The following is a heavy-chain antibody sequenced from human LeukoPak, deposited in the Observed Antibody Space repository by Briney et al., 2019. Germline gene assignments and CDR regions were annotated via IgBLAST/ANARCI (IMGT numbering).Heavy chain of an antibody. CDR1: GFTFSSSA. D-gene: IGHD2-15*01. V-gene: IGHV3-23*01. Sequence: QSGGSLRLSCAASGFTFSSSAMSWVRQAPGKGLEWVSAISNNGGYTYYADSVQGRFTISRDNSKSTLCLQMNSLRAEDTAVYYCAKQLGYCSDGSCYFPYWGQRTLVTVSS. CDR2: ISNNGGYT. J-gene: IGHJ4*02. CDR3: AKQLGYCSDGSCYFPY.